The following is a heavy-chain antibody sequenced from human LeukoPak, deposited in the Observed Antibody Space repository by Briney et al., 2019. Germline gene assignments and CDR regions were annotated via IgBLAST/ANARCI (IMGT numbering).Heavy chain of an antibody. CDR2: IYYSGNT. Sequence: SETLSLTCTVSGGSISSSSYYWDWLRQPPGKGLEWIGAIYYSGNTNYNPSLKSRVTISVDTSKNQFSLKLSSVTAADTAVYYCARHRIPAALASAFDYWGQGTLVTVSS. CDR3: ARHRIPAALASAFDY. J-gene: IGHJ4*02. D-gene: IGHD2-2*01. V-gene: IGHV4-39*01. CDR1: GGSISSSSYY.